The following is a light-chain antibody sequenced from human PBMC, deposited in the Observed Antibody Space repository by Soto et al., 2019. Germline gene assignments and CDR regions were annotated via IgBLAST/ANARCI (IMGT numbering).Light chain of an antibody. Sequence: NFMLTQPHYVSESPGKTVTISCTGSSGSIASNYVQWYQQRPGSAPTTVIYEDNQRPSGVPDRFSGSIDSSSNSASLTISGLKTEDEADYYCQSYDSSNYVFGTGTKVTVL. CDR3: QSYDSSNYV. J-gene: IGLJ1*01. CDR2: EDN. V-gene: IGLV6-57*02. CDR1: SGSIASNY.